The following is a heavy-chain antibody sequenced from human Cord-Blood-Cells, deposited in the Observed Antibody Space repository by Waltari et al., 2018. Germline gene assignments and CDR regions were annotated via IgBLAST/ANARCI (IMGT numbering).Heavy chain of an antibody. CDR3: ARNKAYCGGDCYYFDY. V-gene: IGHV1-69*06. D-gene: IGHD2-21*01. CDR1: GGTFSSYA. Sequence: VKVSCKASGGTFSSYAISWVRQAPGQGLEWMGGIIPIFGTANYAQKFQGRVTITADKSTSTAYMELSSLRSEDTAVYYCARNKAYCGGDCYYFDYWGQGTLVTVSS. CDR2: IIPIFGTA. J-gene: IGHJ4*02.